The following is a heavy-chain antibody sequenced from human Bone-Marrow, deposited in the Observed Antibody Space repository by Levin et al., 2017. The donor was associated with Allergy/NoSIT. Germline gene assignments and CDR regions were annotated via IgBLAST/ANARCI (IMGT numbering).Heavy chain of an antibody. CDR3: ASFRYFDAFDI. Sequence: GESLKISCAASGFTFSSYSMNWVRQAPGKGLEWVSSISSSSSYIYYADSVKGRFTISRDNAKNSLYLQMNSLRAEDTAVYYCASFRYFDAFDIWGQGTMVTVSS. J-gene: IGHJ3*02. V-gene: IGHV3-21*01. CDR1: GFTFSSYS. D-gene: IGHD2/OR15-2a*01. CDR2: ISSSSSYI.